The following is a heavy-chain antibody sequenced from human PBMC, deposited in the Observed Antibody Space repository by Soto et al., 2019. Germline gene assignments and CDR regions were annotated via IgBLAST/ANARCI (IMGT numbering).Heavy chain of an antibody. J-gene: IGHJ4*02. CDR2: ISAHNGNT. Sequence: QVHLVQSGAEVKKPGASVKVSCKASGYTFTSYGITWVRQAPGQGLEWMGWISAHNGNTDYAQKLQGRVIVTRDTTTSPADTGLRSLISDDTAVYYGARGRYGDYWGQGARVTVSS. V-gene: IGHV1-18*01. CDR1: GYTFTSYG. D-gene: IGHD1-1*01. CDR3: ARGRYGDY.